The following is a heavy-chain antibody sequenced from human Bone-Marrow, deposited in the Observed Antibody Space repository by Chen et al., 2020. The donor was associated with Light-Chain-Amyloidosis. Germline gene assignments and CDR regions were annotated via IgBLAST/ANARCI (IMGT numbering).Heavy chain of an antibody. D-gene: IGHD3-16*01. V-gene: IGHV5-51*01. J-gene: IGHJ4*02. CDR1: GYTFPNYW. CDR3: ARRGGCFNLGF. CDR2: IYPDDSDA. Sequence: EVQLEQSGPEVKKPGESLKISCKGSGYTFPNYWIGWVRQMPGKGLEWMGVIYPDDSDARYSPAFGGKVTISADKSITTAYLQWRSLKASGTGKYYCARRGGCFNLGFLGQGTLVTVSS.